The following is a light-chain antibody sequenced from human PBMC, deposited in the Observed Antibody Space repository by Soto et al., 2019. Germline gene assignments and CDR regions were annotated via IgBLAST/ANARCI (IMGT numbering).Light chain of an antibody. CDR2: GAS. J-gene: IGKJ1*01. CDR3: QQYGSSPGT. V-gene: IGKV3-20*01. CDR1: QSVSSSY. Sequence: EIVLTQSPGTLSLSPGERATLSCRASQSVSSSYLAWYQQKPGQAPRLLIYGASSRATGIPDRFNGSGSGTDFTLTISRLEPEDFAVYYCQQYGSSPGTFGQGTKVDI.